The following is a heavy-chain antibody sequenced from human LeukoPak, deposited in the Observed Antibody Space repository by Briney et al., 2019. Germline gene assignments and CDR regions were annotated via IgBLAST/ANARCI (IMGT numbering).Heavy chain of an antibody. CDR3: AASIAYRSSWFADY. CDR1: GFTFSYYS. Sequence: GGSLRLSRAASGFTFSYYSMNCVRQAPGKGLEWVSSISSSSGYIYYADSVKGRFTISRDNAKNSLYLQMNSLRAEDTGLYYCAASIAYRSSWFADYWGQGTLVTVSS. CDR2: ISSSSGYI. J-gene: IGHJ4*02. D-gene: IGHD6-13*01. V-gene: IGHV3-21*01.